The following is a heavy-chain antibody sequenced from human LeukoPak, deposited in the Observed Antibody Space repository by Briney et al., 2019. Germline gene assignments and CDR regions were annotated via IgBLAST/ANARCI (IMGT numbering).Heavy chain of an antibody. D-gene: IGHD3-10*01. CDR1: GGSISSSSYY. Sequence: SETLSLTCTVSGGSISSSSYYWGWIRQPPGKGLERIGSIYYSGSTYYNPSLKSRVTISVDTSKNQFSLKLSSVTAADTAVYYCARHFLTGARWVGEFHNNWFDPWGQGTLVTVSS. V-gene: IGHV4-39*01. J-gene: IGHJ5*02. CDR3: ARHFLTGARWVGEFHNNWFDP. CDR2: IYYSGST.